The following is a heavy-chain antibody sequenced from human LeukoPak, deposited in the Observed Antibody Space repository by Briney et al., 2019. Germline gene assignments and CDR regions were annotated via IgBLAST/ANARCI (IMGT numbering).Heavy chain of an antibody. J-gene: IGHJ3*02. V-gene: IGHV4-59*01. CDR1: GGSISSYY. D-gene: IGHD3-22*01. CDR3: ASVTMNAFDI. CDR2: IYYSGST. Sequence: SETLSLTCTVSGGSISSYYWSWIRQPPGKGLEWIGYIYYSGSTNYNPSLKSRVTISVDTSKNQFSLKLSSVTAAGTAVYYCASVTMNAFDIWGQGTMVTVSS.